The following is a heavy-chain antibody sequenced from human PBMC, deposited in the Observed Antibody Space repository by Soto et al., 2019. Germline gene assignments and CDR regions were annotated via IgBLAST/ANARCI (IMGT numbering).Heavy chain of an antibody. Sequence: PGGSLRLSCAASGFTVSSSYMSWVRQAPGRGLEWVSVIYSGGSTYYADSVKGRFIISRDNSKNTLSLQMNSLRAEDTAVYYCARGGDCSGGSCYYDYYYYMDVWGKGTTVTVSS. CDR2: IYSGGST. J-gene: IGHJ6*03. CDR1: GFTVSSSY. V-gene: IGHV3-66*01. D-gene: IGHD2-15*01. CDR3: ARGGDCSGGSCYYDYYYYMDV.